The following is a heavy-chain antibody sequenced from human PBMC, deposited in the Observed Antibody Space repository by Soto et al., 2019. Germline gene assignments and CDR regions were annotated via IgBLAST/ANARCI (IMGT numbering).Heavy chain of an antibody. CDR3: ARGGVRYCSSTSCPTHFDC. CDR2: ISAYNGNA. Sequence: ASVNVSCKASGYSFTSYGISWLLQAPGQGIEWMGWISAYNGNANYAQKLQGRVTMTTDTSTSTAYMELRSLRSDDTAVYYCARGGVRYCSSTSCPTHFDCWGQGTLVTVSS. J-gene: IGHJ4*02. CDR1: GYSFTSYG. V-gene: IGHV1-18*01. D-gene: IGHD2-2*01.